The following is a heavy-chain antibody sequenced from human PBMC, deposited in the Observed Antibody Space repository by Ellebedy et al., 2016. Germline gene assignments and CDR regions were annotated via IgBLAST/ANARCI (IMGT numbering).Heavy chain of an antibody. J-gene: IGHJ4*02. CDR2: IFSDGRT. V-gene: IGHV3-53*01. Sequence: GGSLRLXXAAFGFTVSSNYMSWVRQAPGKGLEWVSNIFSDGRTFYADSVKGRFTISRDNSKNMVYVQMNSLRAEDTAVYYCARGDFDYWGQGTLVTVSS. CDR1: GFTVSSNY. CDR3: ARGDFDY.